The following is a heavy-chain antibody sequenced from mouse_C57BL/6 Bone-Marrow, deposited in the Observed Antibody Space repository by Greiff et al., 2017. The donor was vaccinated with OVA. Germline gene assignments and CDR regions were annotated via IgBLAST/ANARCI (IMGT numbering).Heavy chain of an antibody. Sequence: EVHLVESGGGLVKPGGSLKLSCAASGFTFSSYAMSWVRQTPEKRLEWVATISDGGSYTYYPDNVKGRFTISRDNAKNNLYLQRSHLKSEDTAMYYCATVYYGNFFAYWGQGTLVTVSA. V-gene: IGHV5-4*01. CDR2: ISDGGSYT. CDR3: ATVYYGNFFAY. CDR1: GFTFSSYA. J-gene: IGHJ3*01. D-gene: IGHD2-1*01.